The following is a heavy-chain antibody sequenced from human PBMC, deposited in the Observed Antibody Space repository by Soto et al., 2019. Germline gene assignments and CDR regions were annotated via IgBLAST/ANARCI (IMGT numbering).Heavy chain of an antibody. CDR1: GFTFSSYP. V-gene: IGHV3-30-3*01. J-gene: IGHJ5*02. Sequence: QVHLAESGGGVVQPGRSLRLSCAASGFTFSSYPMHWVRQAPGKGLEWVAVMSYDGNNEYYADSVKGRFTIFRDNSKDTLYLQMNSLRPEDTAVYYCARGDNGDSWFHPWGQGTLVTVSS. D-gene: IGHD1-1*01. CDR2: MSYDGNNE. CDR3: ARGDNGDSWFHP.